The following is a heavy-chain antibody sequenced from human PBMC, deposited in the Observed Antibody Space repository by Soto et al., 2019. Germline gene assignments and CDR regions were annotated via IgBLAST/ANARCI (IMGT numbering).Heavy chain of an antibody. J-gene: IGHJ4*02. V-gene: IGHV1-46*01. CDR3: ARGGVGNYDILTGNYSTPRPLDY. CDR1: GYTFTSCY. Sequence: ASVKVSCKASGYTFTSCYMHWVRQAPGQGLEWMGIINPSGGSTSYAQKFQGRVTMTRDTSTSTAYMELSSLRSEDTAVYYCARGGVGNYDILTGNYSTPRPLDYWGQGTLVTVSS. CDR2: INPSGGST. D-gene: IGHD3-9*01.